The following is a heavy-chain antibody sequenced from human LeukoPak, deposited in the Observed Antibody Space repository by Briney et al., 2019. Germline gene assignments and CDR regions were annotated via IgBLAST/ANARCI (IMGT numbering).Heavy chain of an antibody. CDR2: IYYSGST. J-gene: IGHJ4*02. Sequence: PSETLSLTCTVSGGSISSYYWSWIRQPPGKGLDWIGYIYYSGSTNYNPSLKSRVTISVDTSKNQFSLKLSSVTAADTAVYYCARGTIFGVVPRELDYWGQGTLVTVSS. V-gene: IGHV4-59*01. CDR3: ARGTIFGVVPRELDY. CDR1: GGSISSYY. D-gene: IGHD3-3*01.